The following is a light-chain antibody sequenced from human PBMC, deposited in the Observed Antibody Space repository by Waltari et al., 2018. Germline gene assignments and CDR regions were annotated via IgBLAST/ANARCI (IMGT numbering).Light chain of an antibody. V-gene: IGLV2-23*02. Sequence: QSALTQPASVSGSPGQSITISCTGTTSDVGYYNLVSWYQQHPGKAPKLMIYEVTKRPSRVSDRFSGSKSGHTASLTISGLQAEDEANYYCCSYALSGAVVFGGGTKLTVL. CDR2: EVT. CDR3: CSYALSGAVV. CDR1: TSDVGYYNL. J-gene: IGLJ2*01.